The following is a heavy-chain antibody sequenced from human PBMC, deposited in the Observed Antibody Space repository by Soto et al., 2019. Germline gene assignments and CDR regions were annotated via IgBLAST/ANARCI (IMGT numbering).Heavy chain of an antibody. J-gene: IGHJ4*02. V-gene: IGHV1-18*01. CDR2: ISANNGNT. CDR1: GYTFTSYG. CDR3: ARDGRYSGSYGGYYFDY. Sequence: QVQLVQSGAEVRKPGASVKVSCKASGYTFTSYGISWVRQAPGQGLEWMGWISANNGNTNYAQKIQGRVTTTTDTSTSTAYMELRSLRSDDTAVYYCARDGRYSGSYGGYYFDYWGQGTLVTVSS. D-gene: IGHD1-26*01.